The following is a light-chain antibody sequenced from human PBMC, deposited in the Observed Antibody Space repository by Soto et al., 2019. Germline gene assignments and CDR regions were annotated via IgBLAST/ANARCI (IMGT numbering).Light chain of an antibody. J-gene: IGKJ2*01. CDR3: QQRSNWPPGYT. Sequence: EIVLTQSPATLSLSPGERATLSCRASQSVSSYLSWYQQKPGQAPRLLIYDASNRATGIPARFSGSGSGTDFTLTIRSLEPEDFAVYYCQQRSNWPPGYTFGQPTKLESK. CDR2: DAS. CDR1: QSVSSY. V-gene: IGKV3-11*01.